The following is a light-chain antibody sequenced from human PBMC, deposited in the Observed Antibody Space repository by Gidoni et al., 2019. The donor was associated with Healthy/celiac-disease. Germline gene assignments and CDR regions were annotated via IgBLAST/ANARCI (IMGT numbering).Light chain of an antibody. CDR1: SANIGAGYD. Sequence: QSVLTQPPSVSGAPGQRVTIPCTGSSANIGAGYDVHWYQQLPGTAPKLLISGNSKRPSGVPDRFSGSKSGTSASLAITGLQAEDEADYYCQSYDSSLSGGVFGGGTKLTVL. CDR3: QSYDSSLSGGV. V-gene: IGLV1-40*01. J-gene: IGLJ3*02. CDR2: GNS.